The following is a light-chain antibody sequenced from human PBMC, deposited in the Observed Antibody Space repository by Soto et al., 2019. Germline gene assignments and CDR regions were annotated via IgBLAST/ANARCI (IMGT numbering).Light chain of an antibody. CDR2: GAS. Sequence: EIVMTQSPATLSVSPGERATLSCRASQSVSSYLVWYQQKPGQAPRLLIYGASTRAAGIPVRFSGSGSGPDFTVSISSLQSEDSAVYYCQQQKDWPLTFGQGSKVEIK. J-gene: IGKJ1*01. CDR1: QSVSSY. CDR3: QQQKDWPLT. V-gene: IGKV3-15*01.